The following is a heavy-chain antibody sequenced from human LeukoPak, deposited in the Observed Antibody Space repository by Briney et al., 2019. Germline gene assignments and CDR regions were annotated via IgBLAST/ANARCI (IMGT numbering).Heavy chain of an antibody. CDR2: MNPNSGNT. CDR3: YPSPAVYQRKLRRWFDP. Sequence: ASVTVSCKASGYTFTSYDINWVRQATGQGLEWMGWMNPNSGNTGYAQKFQGRVTMTRNTSISTAYMELSSLRSEDTAVYYCYPSPAVYQRKLRRWFDPWGQGTLVTVSS. D-gene: IGHD1-7*01. J-gene: IGHJ5*02. V-gene: IGHV1-8*01. CDR1: GYTFTSYD.